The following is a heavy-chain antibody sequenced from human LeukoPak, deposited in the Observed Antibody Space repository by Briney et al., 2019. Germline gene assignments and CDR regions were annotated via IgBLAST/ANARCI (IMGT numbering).Heavy chain of an antibody. CDR2: FDPEDGET. CDR1: GYTLTELS. CDR3: VTAQRTGDSSGYHYYYYGMDV. V-gene: IGHV1-24*01. J-gene: IGHJ6*02. Sequence: GASVKVSCKVSGYTLTELSMHWVRQAPGKGLEWMGGFDPEDGETIYAQKFQGRVTMTEDTSTDTAYMELSSLRSEDTAVYYCVTAQRTGDSSGYHYYYYGMDVWGQGTTVTVSS. D-gene: IGHD3-22*01.